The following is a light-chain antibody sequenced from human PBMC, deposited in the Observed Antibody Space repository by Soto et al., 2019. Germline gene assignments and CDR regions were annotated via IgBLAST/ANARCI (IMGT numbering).Light chain of an antibody. CDR1: QRINNY. CDR3: QQSYSSPIT. V-gene: IGKV1-39*01. J-gene: IGKJ5*01. Sequence: DIQMTQSPSSLSASVGDRVTITCRASQRINNYLNWYQQKQGKAPKXLIYAASSLQSGVPSRFSGSGSGTDLTITISSLQPEDFKTYDCQQSYSSPITFGQGTRLEIK. CDR2: AAS.